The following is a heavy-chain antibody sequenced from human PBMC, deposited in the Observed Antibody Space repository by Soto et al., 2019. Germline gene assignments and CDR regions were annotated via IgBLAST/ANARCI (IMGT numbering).Heavy chain of an antibody. Sequence: QVRLVQSGAEVKKTGSSVKVSCKVSGGTFNSFPISWVRQAPGQGLEWMGGIVPVFGIANYAQEFLGRVTITADRSTTTSYMELSSLRSDDTAVYYCTKDTKSGAQGWALDYWGQGTQVFVSS. CDR3: TKDTKSGAQGWALDY. J-gene: IGHJ4*02. V-gene: IGHV1-69*17. CDR1: GGTFNSFP. CDR2: IVPVFGIA. D-gene: IGHD2-15*01.